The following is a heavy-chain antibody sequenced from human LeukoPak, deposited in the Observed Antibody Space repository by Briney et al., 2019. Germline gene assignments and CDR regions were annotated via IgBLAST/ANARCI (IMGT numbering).Heavy chain of an antibody. CDR1: GGSISSYY. J-gene: IGHJ4*02. D-gene: IGHD1-26*01. CDR3: ARHVPKTTVGAFDY. V-gene: IGHV4-59*08. Sequence: PSETLSLTCTVSGGSISSYYWSWIRQPPGKGLEWIGYIYYSGSTNYNPSLKSRVTISVDTSKNQFSLKLSSVTVADTAVYYCARHVPKTTVGAFDYWGQGTLVTVSS. CDR2: IYYSGST.